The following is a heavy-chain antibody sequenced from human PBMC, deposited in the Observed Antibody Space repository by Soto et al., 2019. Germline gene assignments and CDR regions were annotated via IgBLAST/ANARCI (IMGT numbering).Heavy chain of an antibody. CDR1: GFTFSSYW. Sequence: LRLSCAASGFTFSSYWMHWVRQAPGKGLVWVSRINSDGSSTSYADSVKGRFTISRDNAKNTLYLQMNSLRAEDTAVYYCARVYGDYGYYFDYWGQGTLVTVSS. CDR2: INSDGSST. CDR3: ARVYGDYGYYFDY. D-gene: IGHD4-17*01. J-gene: IGHJ4*02. V-gene: IGHV3-74*01.